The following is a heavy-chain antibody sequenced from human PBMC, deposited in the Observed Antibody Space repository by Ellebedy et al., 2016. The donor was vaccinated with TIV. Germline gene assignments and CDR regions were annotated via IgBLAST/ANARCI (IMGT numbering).Heavy chain of an antibody. Sequence: GESLKISCAASGFTFSNYAMSWVRQAPGKGLEWVSAITGNGINTYHTDSVQGRFTISRDNSKNTLYLQMNSLRAEDTAVYSCAKAPIETCRGVICYPFDNWGLGTLVTVSS. CDR2: ITGNGINT. D-gene: IGHD2-15*01. V-gene: IGHV3-23*01. CDR1: GFTFSNYA. J-gene: IGHJ4*02. CDR3: AKAPIETCRGVICYPFDN.